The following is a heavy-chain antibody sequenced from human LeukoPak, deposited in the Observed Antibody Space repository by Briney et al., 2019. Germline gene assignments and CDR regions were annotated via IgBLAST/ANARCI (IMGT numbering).Heavy chain of an antibody. V-gene: IGHV1-69*06. D-gene: IGHD3-10*01. J-gene: IGHJ3*02. CDR2: IIPIFGTA. CDR1: GGTFSSYA. Sequence: SVKVSCKASGGTFSSYAISWVRQAPGQGLEWMGGIIPIFGTANYAQKFQGRVTITADKSTSTAYMELSSLRSEDTAVYYCARKSGGFDAFDIWGQGTMVTVSS. CDR3: ARKSGGFDAFDI.